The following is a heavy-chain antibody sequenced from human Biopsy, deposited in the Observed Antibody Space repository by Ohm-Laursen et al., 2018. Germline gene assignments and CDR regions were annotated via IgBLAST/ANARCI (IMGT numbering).Heavy chain of an antibody. CDR2: IHHSGST. CDR1: GVSITAYY. CDR3: ARMDCSGGSCHYYSYGMDA. V-gene: IGHV4-4*09. J-gene: IGHJ6*02. Sequence: GTLSLTCTVSGVSITAYYWSWIRQPPGKGLECIGNIHHSGSTNYNPSLKSRLTISVDTSKNQFSLKLSSVTAADTAVYYCARMDCSGGSCHYYSYGMDAWGQGTTVIVSS. D-gene: IGHD2-15*01.